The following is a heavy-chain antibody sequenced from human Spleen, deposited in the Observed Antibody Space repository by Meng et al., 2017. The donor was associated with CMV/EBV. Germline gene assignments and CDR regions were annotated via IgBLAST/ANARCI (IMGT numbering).Heavy chain of an antibody. J-gene: IGHJ4*02. V-gene: IGHV1-69*05. D-gene: IGHD1-26*01. CDR2: IIPIFGTA. CDR1: GGTFSSYA. CDR3: AREMASYGGSYYDDY. Sequence: SVKVSCKASGGTFSSYAISWVRQAPGQGLEWMGGIIPIFGTANYAQKFQGRVTITTDESTSTAYMELSSLRSDDTALYYCAREMASYGGSYYDDYWGQGTLVTVSS.